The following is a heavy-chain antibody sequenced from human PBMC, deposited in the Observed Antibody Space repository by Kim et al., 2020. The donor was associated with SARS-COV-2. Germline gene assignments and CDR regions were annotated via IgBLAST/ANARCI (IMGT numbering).Heavy chain of an antibody. Sequence: SETLSLTCTVSGGSISSGSYYWSWIRQPAGKGLEWIGRIYTSGSTNYNPSLKSRVTISVDTSKNQFSLKLSSVTAADTAVYYCARGPRRPGNNYGMDVWGQGTTVTVSS. CDR1: GGSISSGSYY. CDR2: IYTSGST. V-gene: IGHV4-61*02. J-gene: IGHJ6*02. CDR3: ARGPRRPGNNYGMDV.